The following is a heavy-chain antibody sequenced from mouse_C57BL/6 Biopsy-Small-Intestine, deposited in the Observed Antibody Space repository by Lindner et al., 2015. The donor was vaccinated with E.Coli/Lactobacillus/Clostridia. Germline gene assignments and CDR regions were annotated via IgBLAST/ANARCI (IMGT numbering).Heavy chain of an antibody. J-gene: IGHJ3*01. CDR1: GYKFSTYY. CDR3: ARLYDGYYGY. V-gene: IGHV1-66*01. D-gene: IGHD2-3*01. Sequence: VQLQESGPELVKPGASVKISCKASGYKFSTYYLHWVKQRPGQGLEWIGWIYPGSGNTNYNEKFKDKATLTADTSSSTAYMQVSSLTSEDSAVYYCARLYDGYYGYWGQGTLVTVSA. CDR2: IYPGSGNT.